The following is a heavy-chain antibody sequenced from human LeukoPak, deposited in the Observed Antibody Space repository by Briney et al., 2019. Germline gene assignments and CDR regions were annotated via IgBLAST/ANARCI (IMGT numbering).Heavy chain of an antibody. CDR3: ARSTSGTSDY. CDR2: ITSDRRTI. J-gene: IGHJ4*02. D-gene: IGHD6-13*01. Sequence: PGGSLRLSCAASGFTLSIYSMNWVRQAPGKGLEWVSYITSDRRTISYADPVKGRFTISRDNDKRLLYLQMDSLRAGDTAIYYCARSTSGTSDYWGQGMLVTVSS. CDR1: GFTLSIYS. V-gene: IGHV3-48*01.